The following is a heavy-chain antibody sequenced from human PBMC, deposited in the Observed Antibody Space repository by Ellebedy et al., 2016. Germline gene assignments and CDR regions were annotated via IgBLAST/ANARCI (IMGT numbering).Heavy chain of an antibody. CDR1: GFTFSSYA. CDR2: ISYDGSNK. J-gene: IGHJ4*02. CDR3: AREILH. D-gene: IGHD1-26*01. Sequence: GGSLRLXXAASGFTFSSYAMHWVRQAPGKGLEWVAVISYDGSNKYYADSVKGRFTISRDNSKNTLYLQMNSLRAEDTAVYYCAREILHWGQGTLVTVSS. V-gene: IGHV3-30-3*01.